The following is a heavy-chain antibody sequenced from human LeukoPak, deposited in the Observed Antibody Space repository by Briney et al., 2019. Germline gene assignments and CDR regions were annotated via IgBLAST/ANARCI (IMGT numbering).Heavy chain of an antibody. CDR1: GFTFSSYA. J-gene: IGHJ6*03. CDR2: ITSDGGRT. D-gene: IGHD3-10*01. V-gene: IGHV3-64*01. CDR3: ARSRGLDVHYYYYMDV. Sequence: GGSLRLSCAASGFTFSSYAVHWVRQAPGKGLEYVSAITSDGGRTYYANSVKGRFAISRDNSKNTLYLQMGSLRAEDMAVYYCARSRGLDVHYYYYMDVWGKGTTVTVSS.